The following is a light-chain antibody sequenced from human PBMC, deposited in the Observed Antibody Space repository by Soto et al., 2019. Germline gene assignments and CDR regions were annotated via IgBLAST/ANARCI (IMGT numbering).Light chain of an antibody. V-gene: IGKV4-1*01. J-gene: IGKJ5*01. CDR2: GAS. CDR1: QRVLYSSNNKNY. Sequence: DIVMTQSPDSLAVSLGERATINCKSSQRVLYSSNNKNYLAWYQQKPGQAPRLLIYGASNRATGVPTRFSGSGSGTDFTLTISRLEPEDFAVYYCQQYGSSPITFGQGTRLEIK. CDR3: QQYGSSPIT.